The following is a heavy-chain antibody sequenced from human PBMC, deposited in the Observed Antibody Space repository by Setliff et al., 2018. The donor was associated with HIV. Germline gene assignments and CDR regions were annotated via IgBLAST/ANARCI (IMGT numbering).Heavy chain of an antibody. J-gene: IGHJ4*02. CDR3: ARGPXXXFDY. V-gene: IGHV4-34*01. Sequence: SETLSLTCAVSGGLFTGYYWGWSXQPPGKGLEGIGESNHRGSTNHNPSLKSRVTIAVDXXKNQFSLKLSSVTAADTAVYYCARGPXXXFDYWGQGTLVTVSS. CDR1: GGLFTGYY. CDR2: SNHRGST.